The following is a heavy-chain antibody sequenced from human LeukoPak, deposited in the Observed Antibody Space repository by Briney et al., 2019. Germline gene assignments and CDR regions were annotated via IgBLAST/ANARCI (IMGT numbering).Heavy chain of an antibody. CDR1: GFTFSSYG. Sequence: GGSLRLSCAASGFTFSSYGMHWVRQAPGKGLQWVSVIYSGGRTNYADSVKGRFSMSRDKSNGTVYLQLNSLRTDDTAVYFCARVPFTASLGDYFDYWGQGALVTVSS. CDR2: IYSGGRT. J-gene: IGHJ4*02. D-gene: IGHD3-16*01. V-gene: IGHV3-66*01. CDR3: ARVPFTASLGDYFDY.